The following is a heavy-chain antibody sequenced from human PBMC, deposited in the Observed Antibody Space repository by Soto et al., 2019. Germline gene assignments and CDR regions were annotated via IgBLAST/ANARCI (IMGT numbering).Heavy chain of an antibody. D-gene: IGHD6-13*01. Sequence: EVQLVESGGGLVKPGGSLRLSCAASGFTFSSYSMNWVRQAPGKGLEWVSSISSSSSYIYYADSVKGRFTISRDNAKNSLYLQMNSLRAEDTAVYYCARDGGGSSWYSYYYYYGMDVWGQGTTVTVSS. V-gene: IGHV3-21*01. CDR3: ARDGGGSSWYSYYYYYGMDV. CDR1: GFTFSSYS. CDR2: ISSSSSYI. J-gene: IGHJ6*02.